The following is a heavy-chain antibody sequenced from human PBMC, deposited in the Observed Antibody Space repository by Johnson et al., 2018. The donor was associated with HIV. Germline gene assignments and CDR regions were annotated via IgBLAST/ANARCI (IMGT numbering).Heavy chain of an antibody. CDR1: GFTFSSYG. V-gene: IGHV3-64*01. J-gene: IGHJ3*02. Sequence: VQLVESGGGVVQPGGSLRLSCAASGFTFSSYGMHWVRQAPGKGLDYVSGISTNGGSTYYANSVKGRFTISRDNSKNTLYLQMGSLRAEDMAVYYCARGGGVVGNAFDIRGQGTMVTVSS. CDR2: ISTNGGST. D-gene: IGHD1-26*01. CDR3: ARGGGVVGNAFDI.